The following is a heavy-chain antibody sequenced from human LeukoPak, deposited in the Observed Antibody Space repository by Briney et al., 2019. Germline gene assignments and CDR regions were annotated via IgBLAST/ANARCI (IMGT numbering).Heavy chain of an antibody. CDR1: GGSISSGSYY. CDR2: INHSGST. V-gene: IGHV4-39*07. CDR3: ARLSSVRYYYGSGRRYYFDY. D-gene: IGHD3-10*01. Sequence: SETLSLTCTVSGGSISSGSYYWSWIRQPPGKGLEWIGEINHSGSTNYNPSLKSRVTISVDTSKNQFSLKLSSVTAADTAVYYCARLSSVRYYYGSGRRYYFDYWGQGTLVTVSS. J-gene: IGHJ4*02.